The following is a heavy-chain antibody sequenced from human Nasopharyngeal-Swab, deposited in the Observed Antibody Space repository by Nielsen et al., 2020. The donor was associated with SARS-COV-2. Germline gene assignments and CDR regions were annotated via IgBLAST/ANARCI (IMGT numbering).Heavy chain of an antibody. CDR3: ARGPSDHYYGSGSYDWFDP. D-gene: IGHD3-10*01. Sequence: WIRQPPGKGLGWVAVIWYDGSNKYYADSVKGRFTISRDNSKNTLYLQMNSLRAEDTAVYYCARGPSDHYYGSGSYDWFDPWGQGTLVTVSS. J-gene: IGHJ5*02. CDR2: IWYDGSNK. V-gene: IGHV3-30*04.